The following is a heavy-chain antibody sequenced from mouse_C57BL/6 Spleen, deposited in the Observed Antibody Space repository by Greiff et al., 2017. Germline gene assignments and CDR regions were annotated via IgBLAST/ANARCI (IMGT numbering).Heavy chain of an antibody. CDR2: INPSNGGT. CDR1: GYTFTSYW. J-gene: IGHJ1*03. Sequence: QVQLQQPGTELVKPGASVKLSCKASGYTFTSYWMHWVKQRPGQGLEWIGNINPSNGGTTYNEKFKSKATLTVDKSSSTAYMQLSSLTSEDSAVYYCALTTVVSYWYFDVWGTGTTVTVSS. D-gene: IGHD1-1*01. CDR3: ALTTVVSYWYFDV. V-gene: IGHV1-53*01.